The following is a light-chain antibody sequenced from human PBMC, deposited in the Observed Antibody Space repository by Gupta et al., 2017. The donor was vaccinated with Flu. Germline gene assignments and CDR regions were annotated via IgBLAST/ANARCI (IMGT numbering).Light chain of an antibody. J-gene: IGKJ3*01. V-gene: IGKV3-15*01. CDR2: GAS. CDR3: QQYNTWPRA. Sequence: EILMTQSPATLSVSPGERATLSCRASQSLSNNLAWYQQRPGQAPRLLIYGASTRADGIPARFSGSGSGTDFTLTITSLQSEDFAIYYCQQYNTWPRAFGPGTKVDVK. CDR1: QSLSNN.